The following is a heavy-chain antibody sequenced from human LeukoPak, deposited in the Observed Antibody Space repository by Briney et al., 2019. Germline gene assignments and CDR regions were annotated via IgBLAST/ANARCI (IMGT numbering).Heavy chain of an antibody. CDR3: AKAKGTGWYSDY. Sequence: GGSLRLSCAASGFTFSSYSMNWVRQAPGKGLEWVSAISGSGDSTFYADSVKGRFTISRDNSKNTLYLQMNNLRAEDTAVYYCAKAKGTGWYSDYWGQGTLVTVSS. V-gene: IGHV3-23*01. CDR1: GFTFSSYS. CDR2: ISGSGDST. D-gene: IGHD6-19*01. J-gene: IGHJ4*02.